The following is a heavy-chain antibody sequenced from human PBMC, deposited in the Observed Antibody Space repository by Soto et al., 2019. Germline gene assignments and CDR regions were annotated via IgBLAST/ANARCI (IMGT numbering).Heavy chain of an antibody. D-gene: IGHD2-15*01. CDR2: INPNSGGT. CDR3: ARDHPSDRSFDY. J-gene: IGHJ4*02. CDR1: GYTFTGYY. V-gene: IGHV1-2*04. Sequence: GASVKVSCKASGYTFTGYYMHWVRQAPGQGLEWMGWINPNSGGTNYAQKFQGWVTMTRDTSISTAYMELSRLRSDDAAVYYCARDHPSDRSFDYWGQGTLVTVSS.